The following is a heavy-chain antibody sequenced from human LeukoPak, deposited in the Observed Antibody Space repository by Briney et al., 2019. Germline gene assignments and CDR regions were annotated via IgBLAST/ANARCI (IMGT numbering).Heavy chain of an antibody. D-gene: IGHD4-17*01. CDR3: ARRQARPTVTWYFDL. Sequence: SETLSLTCAVSGGLISSYYWSWIRQPPGKGLEWIGYIYYTGSTNYNPSLKSRVTISLDTSKNQFSLKLSSVTAADMAVYYCARRQARPTVTWYFDLWGRGTLVTVSS. CDR2: IYYTGST. J-gene: IGHJ2*01. V-gene: IGHV4-59*08. CDR1: GGLISSYY.